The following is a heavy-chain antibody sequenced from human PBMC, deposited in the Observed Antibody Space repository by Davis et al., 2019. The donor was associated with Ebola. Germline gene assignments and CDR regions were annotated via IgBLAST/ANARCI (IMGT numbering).Heavy chain of an antibody. CDR1: GYTFTSYY. CDR2: INPSGGST. D-gene: IGHD2-2*01. V-gene: IGHV1-46*01. J-gene: IGHJ5*02. Sequence: ASVKVSCKASGYTFTSYYMHWVRQAPGQGLEWMGIINPSGGSTSYAQKFQGRVTMTRDTSTSTVYMELSSLRSEDTAVYYCARDYCSSTSCRPPAHWFDPWGQGTLVTVSS. CDR3: ARDYCSSTSCRPPAHWFDP.